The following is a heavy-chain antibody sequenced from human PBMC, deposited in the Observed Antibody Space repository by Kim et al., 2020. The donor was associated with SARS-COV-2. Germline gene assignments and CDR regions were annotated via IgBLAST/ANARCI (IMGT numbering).Heavy chain of an antibody. CDR3: AREPGYSSSFDY. Sequence: YYADSVKGRFTISRDNPKNTLYLQMNSLRAEDTAVYYCAREPGYSSSFDYWGQGTLVTVSS. V-gene: IGHV3-33*01. D-gene: IGHD6-13*01. J-gene: IGHJ4*02.